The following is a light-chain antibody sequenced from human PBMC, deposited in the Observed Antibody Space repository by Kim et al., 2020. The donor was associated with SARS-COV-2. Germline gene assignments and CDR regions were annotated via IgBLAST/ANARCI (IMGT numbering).Light chain of an antibody. CDR1: SSDVGAYHY. V-gene: IGLV2-14*03. CDR3: CSYTSGSRYV. J-gene: IGLJ1*01. CDR2: NVS. Sequence: QSALTQPASVSGSPGQSITISCTGTSSDVGAYHYVSWYQQHPGKAPKLVMSNVSNRPASVSNRFSGSKSGNTASLTISGLQSEDDADYYCCSYTSGSRYVFGTGTKVTVL.